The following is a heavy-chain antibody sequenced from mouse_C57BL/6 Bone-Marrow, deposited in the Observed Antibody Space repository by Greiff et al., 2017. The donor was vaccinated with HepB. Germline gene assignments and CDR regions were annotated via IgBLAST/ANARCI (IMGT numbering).Heavy chain of an antibody. CDR2: INYDGSST. CDR3: ARDKGTRWYFDV. D-gene: IGHD3-3*01. V-gene: IGHV5-16*01. CDR1: GFTFSDYY. Sequence: EVKLMESEGGLVQPGSSMKLSCTASGFTFSDYYMAWVRQVPEKGLEWVANINYDGSSTYYLDSLKSRFIISRDNAKNILYLQMSSLKSEDTATYYCARDKGTRWYFDVWGTGTTVTVSS. J-gene: IGHJ1*03.